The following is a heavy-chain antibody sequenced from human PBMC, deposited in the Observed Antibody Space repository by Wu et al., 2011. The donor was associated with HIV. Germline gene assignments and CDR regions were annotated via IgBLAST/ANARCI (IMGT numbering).Heavy chain of an antibody. CDR2: IIGIFGKA. J-gene: IGHJ4*02. CDR1: GGTFSSHG. Sequence: QVQLVQSGPEVKKPGSSVKVSCKASGGTFSSHGISWVRQAPGQGLEWMGGIIGIFGKANYAQKFQGRVTITADKSTSTAYMELRSLRSEDTAVYYCARDFGGHEEYWGQGTLVTVSS. V-gene: IGHV1-69*14. D-gene: IGHD4-23*01. CDR3: ARDFGGHEEY.